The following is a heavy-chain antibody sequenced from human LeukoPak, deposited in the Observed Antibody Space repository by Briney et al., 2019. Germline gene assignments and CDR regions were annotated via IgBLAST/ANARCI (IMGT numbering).Heavy chain of an antibody. V-gene: IGHV3-53*01. CDR2: IYSGGST. CDR1: GFSFTSFA. D-gene: IGHD3-9*01. Sequence: GGSLRLSCAASGFSFTSFAMTWVRQAPGKGLEWVSVIYSGGSTYYADSVKGRFTISRDNSKNTLYLQMNSLRAEDTAVYYCARVRSRTTGSPFDYWGQGTLVTVSS. J-gene: IGHJ4*02. CDR3: ARVRSRTTGSPFDY.